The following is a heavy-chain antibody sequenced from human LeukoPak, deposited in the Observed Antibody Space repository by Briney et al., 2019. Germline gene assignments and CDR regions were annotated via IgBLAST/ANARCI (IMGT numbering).Heavy chain of an antibody. J-gene: IGHJ4*02. CDR1: GGSISSSSYY. CDR3: ARSRYDFWSGPKTYFDY. V-gene: IGHV4-61*05. D-gene: IGHD3-3*01. Sequence: SETLSPTCTVSGGSISSSSYYWGWIRQPPGKGLEWIGYIYYSGSTNYNPSLKSRVTISVDTSKNQFSLKLSSVTAADTAVYYCARSRYDFWSGPKTYFDYWGQGTLVTVSS. CDR2: IYYSGST.